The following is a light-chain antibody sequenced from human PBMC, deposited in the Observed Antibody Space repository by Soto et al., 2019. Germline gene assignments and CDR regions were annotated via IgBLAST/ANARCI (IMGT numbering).Light chain of an antibody. CDR3: QEYGSSPT. CDR2: GAS. Sequence: EIVWTQSPGTLSLSPGERATLSCRASESVSSSYLAWYQQKPGQAPRLLIYGASSRATGIPDRFSGSGSGTDFTLSSSRLEPEDGAVYYCQEYGSSPTFGQGTRLESK. V-gene: IGKV3-20*01. CDR1: ESVSSSY. J-gene: IGKJ5*01.